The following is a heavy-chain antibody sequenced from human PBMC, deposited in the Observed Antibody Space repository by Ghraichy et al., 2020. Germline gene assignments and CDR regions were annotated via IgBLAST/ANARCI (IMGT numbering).Heavy chain of an antibody. J-gene: IGHJ6*04. CDR3: ARIPACSGGSCYSQILDV. CDR2: IIPIFGTA. V-gene: IGHV1-69*13. Sequence: SVKVSCKASGGTFSSYAISWVRQAPGQGLEWMGGIIPIFGTANYAQKFQGRVTITADESTSTAYMELSSLRSEDTAVYYCARIPACSGGSCYSQILDVWGKGTTVTVSS. CDR1: GGTFSSYA. D-gene: IGHD2-15*01.